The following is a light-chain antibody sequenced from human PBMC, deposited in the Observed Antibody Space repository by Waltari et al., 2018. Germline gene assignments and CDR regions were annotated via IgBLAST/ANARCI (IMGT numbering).Light chain of an antibody. J-gene: IGLJ2*01. Sequence: QSALTQPASVSASPGQSITISYTGTSSDVGGYQYVSWYQQHPGKAPKVMIYDVSQRPSGVSNRFSGSKSGNTASLTISGLQAEDEADYYCNSYTSENTLVFGGGTKLTVL. V-gene: IGLV2-14*01. CDR1: SSDVGGYQY. CDR2: DVS. CDR3: NSYTSENTLV.